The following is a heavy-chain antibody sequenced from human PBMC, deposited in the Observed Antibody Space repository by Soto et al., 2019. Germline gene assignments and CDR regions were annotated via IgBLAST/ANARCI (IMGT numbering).Heavy chain of an antibody. J-gene: IGHJ6*02. D-gene: IGHD3-22*01. V-gene: IGHV1-8*01. CDR1: GYTFTSYD. Sequence: ASVKASSKAPGYTFTSYDINWVRQATGQGLEWMGWMNPNSGNTGYAQKFQGRVTMTRNTSISTAYMELSSLRSEDTAVYYCARSDYYDSSGSSYGMDVWGQGTTVTVS. CDR2: MNPNSGNT. CDR3: ARSDYYDSSGSSYGMDV.